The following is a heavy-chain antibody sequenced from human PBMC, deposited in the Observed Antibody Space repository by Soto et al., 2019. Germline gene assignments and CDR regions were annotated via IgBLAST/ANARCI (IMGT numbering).Heavy chain of an antibody. D-gene: IGHD1-26*01. J-gene: IGHJ4*02. CDR2: IWYDGSNK. CDR3: ARDGGGWELLPDY. CDR1: GFTFSSYG. V-gene: IGHV3-33*01. Sequence: QVQLVESGGGVVQPGRSLRLSCAASGFTFSSYGMHWVRQAPGKGLEWVAGIWYDGSNKYYADSVKGRFTISRDNSKNALDLQMHSLRAEDTAVYYCARDGGGWELLPDYWGQGTLVTVSS.